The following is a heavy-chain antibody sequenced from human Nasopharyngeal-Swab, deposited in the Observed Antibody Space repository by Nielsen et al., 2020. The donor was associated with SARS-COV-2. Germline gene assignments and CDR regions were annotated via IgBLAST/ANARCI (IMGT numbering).Heavy chain of an antibody. Sequence: SETLSLTCTVSGGSISSSRYYRCWIRQPPGKGLEGIGSIYYSGSTYDNPSLKTRVTITADTSKNQSSLKLSFGTAADTAVYYCATHPLLYYYGSGSYGAYYYGMDVWGQGTTVTVSS. CDR1: GGSISSSRYY. J-gene: IGHJ6*02. V-gene: IGHV4-39*01. CDR3: ATHPLLYYYGSGSYGAYYYGMDV. CDR2: IYYSGST. D-gene: IGHD3-10*01.